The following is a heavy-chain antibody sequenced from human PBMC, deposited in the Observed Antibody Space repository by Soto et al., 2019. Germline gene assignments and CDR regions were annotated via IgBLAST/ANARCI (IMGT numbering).Heavy chain of an antibody. V-gene: IGHV3-33*01. CDR2: IWYDGSNK. CDR3: ARGTSGYYPPYSYGMDV. D-gene: IGHD3-22*01. Sequence: GGSLRLSCAASGFTFSSYGMHWVRQAPGKGLEWVAVIWYDGSNKYYADSVKGRFTISRDNSKNTLYLQMNSLRAEDTAVYYCARGTSGYYPPYSYGMDVWGQGTTVTVSS. CDR1: GFTFSSYG. J-gene: IGHJ6*02.